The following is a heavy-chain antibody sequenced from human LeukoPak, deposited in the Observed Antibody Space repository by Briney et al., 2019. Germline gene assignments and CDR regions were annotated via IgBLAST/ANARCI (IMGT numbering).Heavy chain of an antibody. D-gene: IGHD2-2*02. J-gene: IGHJ5*02. CDR2: IYHSGST. V-gene: IGHV4-30-2*01. CDR3: ARGFAYLYCSSTSCYTSNWFDP. Sequence: SETLSLTCAVSGGSISSGGYSWSWIRQPPGKGLEWIGYIYHSGSTYYNPSLKSRVTISVDRSKNQFSLKLSSVTAADTAVYYCARGFAYLYCSSTSCYTSNWFDPWGQGTLVTVSS. CDR1: GGSISSGGYS.